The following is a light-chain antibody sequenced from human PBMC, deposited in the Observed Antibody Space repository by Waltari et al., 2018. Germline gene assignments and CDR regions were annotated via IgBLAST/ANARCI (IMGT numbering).Light chain of an antibody. Sequence: DIVMTQSPDSLAVSLGEWANIKRKSSQSVLYSSNNKNYLAWYQQRPGQPPKLLIYWASTRESGVPDRFSGSGSGTDFTLTISSLQAEDVAVYYCQQYYSTPRTFGQGTKVEIE. V-gene: IGKV4-1*01. CDR3: QQYYSTPRT. J-gene: IGKJ1*01. CDR2: WAS. CDR1: QSVLYSSNNKNY.